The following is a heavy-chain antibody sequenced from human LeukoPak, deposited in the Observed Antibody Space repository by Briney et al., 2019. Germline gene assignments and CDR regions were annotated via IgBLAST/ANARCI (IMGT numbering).Heavy chain of an antibody. CDR3: AKGYYMDV. J-gene: IGHJ6*03. Sequence: GGSLRLSCAASGFTFSSYWMHCVRQAPGEGLVWVSHINTDASSTSYAGSVKGRFTISRDNAKNTLYLQMNSLTAEDTAVYYYAKGYYMDVWGKGTTVTVSS. CDR1: GFTFSSYW. V-gene: IGHV3-74*01. CDR2: INTDASST.